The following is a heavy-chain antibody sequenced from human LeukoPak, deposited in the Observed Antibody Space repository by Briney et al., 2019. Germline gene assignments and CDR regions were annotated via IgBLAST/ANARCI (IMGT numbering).Heavy chain of an antibody. D-gene: IGHD6-19*01. CDR2: INHSGST. CDR3: ARRGSSGWGKYFQH. J-gene: IGHJ1*01. V-gene: IGHV4-34*01. CDR1: GGSFSGYY. Sequence: SETLSLTCAVYGGSFSGYYWSWIRQPPGKGLEWIGEINHSGSTNYNPSLKSRVTISVDTSKNQFSLKLSSVTAADTAVYYCARRGSSGWGKYFQHWGQGTLVTVSS.